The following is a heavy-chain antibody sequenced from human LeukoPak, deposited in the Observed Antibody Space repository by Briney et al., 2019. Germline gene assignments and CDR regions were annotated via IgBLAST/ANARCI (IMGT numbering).Heavy chain of an antibody. CDR1: GYTFTGCY. J-gene: IGHJ4*02. CDR2: INPNSGGT. Sequence: ASVTVSCKASGYTFTGCYMQWVRQAPGQGLEWMGWINPNSGGTNYAQKFQGRVTMTRDTSVSTAYMVLSRLRSDDTAVYYCASWGSDYVSGSYRGGHYWGQGTLVTVSS. V-gene: IGHV1-2*02. CDR3: ASWGSDYVSGSYRGGHY. D-gene: IGHD3-16*02.